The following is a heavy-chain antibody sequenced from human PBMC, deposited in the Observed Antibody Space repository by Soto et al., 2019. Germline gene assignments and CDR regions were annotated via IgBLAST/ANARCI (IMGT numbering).Heavy chain of an antibody. V-gene: IGHV3-23*01. J-gene: IGHJ5*02. CDR2: IGSGSP. CDR1: GFTFSGYA. Sequence: EVQLLESGGGLVRPGGSLRLSCAASGFTFSGYAMSWVRQAPGKGLEWVSAIGSGSPFYADSVKGRFTISRDNANSMLYLQMNSLRADDTAVYFCAQDLGSSWYHYNSFAPGGQGTLVTVSS. D-gene: IGHD6-13*01. CDR3: AQDLGSSWYHYNSFAP.